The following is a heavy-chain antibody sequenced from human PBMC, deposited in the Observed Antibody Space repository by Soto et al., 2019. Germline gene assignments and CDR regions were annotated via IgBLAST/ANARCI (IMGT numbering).Heavy chain of an antibody. CDR1: GGSFSGYY. V-gene: IGHV4-34*01. CDR2: INHSGST. Sequence: QVQLQQWGAGLLKPSDTLSLTCAVYGGSFSGYYWSWIRQPPGKGLEWIGEINHSGSTNYNPSLKSRVTISVDTSKNQFSLKLSSVTAADTAVYYCARVSWGLVGYWGQGTLVSVSS. J-gene: IGHJ4*02. CDR3: ARVSWGLVGY. D-gene: IGHD6-13*01.